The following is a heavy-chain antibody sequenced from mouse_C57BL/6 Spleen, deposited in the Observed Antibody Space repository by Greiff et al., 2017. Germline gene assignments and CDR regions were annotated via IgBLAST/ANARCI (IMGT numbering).Heavy chain of an antibody. Sequence: QVQLQQSGAELARPGASVKLSCKASGYPFTSSGISWVKQSTGQGLEWIGEIYPRSGNSSYHEPFKGKATLTSDKSSSTAYMELHSLTSEDSAVYFCAREEAGLYAMDYWGQGTSVTVS. CDR3: AREEAGLYAMDY. CDR1: GYPFTSSG. D-gene: IGHD3-1*01. J-gene: IGHJ4*01. V-gene: IGHV1-81*01. CDR2: IYPRSGNS.